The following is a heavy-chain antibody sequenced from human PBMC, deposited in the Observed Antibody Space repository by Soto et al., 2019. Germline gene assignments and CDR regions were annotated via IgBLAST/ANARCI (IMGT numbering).Heavy chain of an antibody. CDR1: GGSISSYY. CDR2: IYYSGST. CDR3: ARKKGRGYYFDY. Sequence: TSETLSLTCTVSGGSISSYYWSWIRQPPGKGLEWIGYIYYSGSTNYNPSLKSRVTISVDTSKNQFSLKLSSVTAADTAVYYCARKKGRGYYFDYWGQGTLVTVSS. V-gene: IGHV4-59*12. J-gene: IGHJ4*02. D-gene: IGHD3-22*01.